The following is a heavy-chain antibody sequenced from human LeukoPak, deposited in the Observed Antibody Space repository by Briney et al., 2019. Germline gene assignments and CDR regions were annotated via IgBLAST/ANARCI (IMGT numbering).Heavy chain of an antibody. CDR2: INDDGSDT. Sequence: GGSLRLSCAASGFTFKLYWMHWVRHVPGKGPVWVARINDDGSDTVYADSVKGRFTISRDDAKNMLFLQMNSLRGEDTAVYHCVRGGPSTWFWGQGTLVTVSS. CDR3: VRGGPSTWF. CDR1: GFTFKLYW. V-gene: IGHV3-74*01. J-gene: IGHJ4*02. D-gene: IGHD3-22*01.